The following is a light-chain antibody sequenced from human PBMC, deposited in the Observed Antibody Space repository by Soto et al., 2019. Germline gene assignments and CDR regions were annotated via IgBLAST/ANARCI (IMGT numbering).Light chain of an antibody. J-gene: IGKJ1*01. CDR2: VAS. CDR1: QSITIY. Sequence: DIQMTQSPSSLSASVGDRVTITCRASQSITIYLNWYQQQPGKAPRLLIYVASTLQTGVPSRFSGSGSMTDFTLTISDLQPEDFATYYCQQTYTAPRTFGQGTKVDI. V-gene: IGKV1-39*01. CDR3: QQTYTAPRT.